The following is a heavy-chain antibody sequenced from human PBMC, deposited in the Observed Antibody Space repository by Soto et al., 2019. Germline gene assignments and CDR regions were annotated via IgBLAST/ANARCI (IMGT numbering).Heavy chain of an antibody. CDR1: GDSVSSGNYY. Sequence: SETLSLTCTVSGDSVSSGNYYWSWIRQPPGKGLQWISYIYYSGNTNDNPSLKSRVIISVDTSKNQFSLKLSSVTTADTAVYYCARGGEVTATFDYWGQGILVTVSS. CDR2: IYYSGNT. V-gene: IGHV4-61*01. J-gene: IGHJ4*02. D-gene: IGHD5-18*01. CDR3: ARGGEVTATFDY.